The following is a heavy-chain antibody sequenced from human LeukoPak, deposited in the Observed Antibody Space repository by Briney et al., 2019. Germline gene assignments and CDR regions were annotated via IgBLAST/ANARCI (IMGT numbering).Heavy chain of an antibody. D-gene: IGHD1-26*01. V-gene: IGHV3-21*01. CDR3: ARDAGGRTQREGWFDP. CDR2: ISSGGMWI. J-gene: IGHJ5*02. CDR1: GFTFSSYS. Sequence: GGSLRLSCAASGFTFSSYSMNWVRQAPGKGLEWVSSISSGGMWIYYADSLKGRFTISRDNAENSLYLQMKSLRVEDTAVYYCARDAGGRTQREGWFDPWGQGALVTVSS.